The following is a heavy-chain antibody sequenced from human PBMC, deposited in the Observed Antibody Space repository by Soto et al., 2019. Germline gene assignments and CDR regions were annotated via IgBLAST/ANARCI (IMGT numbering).Heavy chain of an antibody. V-gene: IGHV4-34*01. CDR3: ARGRFRGVVVAATRLSGLHNWFDP. D-gene: IGHD2-15*01. CDR1: GGSFSGYY. J-gene: IGHJ5*02. CDR2: INHSGST. Sequence: SETLSLTCAVYGGSFSGYYWSWIRQPPGKGLEWIGEINHSGSTNYNPSLKSRVTISVDTSKNQFSLKLSSVTAADTAVYYCARGRFRGVVVAATRLSGLHNWFDPWGQGTLVTVSS.